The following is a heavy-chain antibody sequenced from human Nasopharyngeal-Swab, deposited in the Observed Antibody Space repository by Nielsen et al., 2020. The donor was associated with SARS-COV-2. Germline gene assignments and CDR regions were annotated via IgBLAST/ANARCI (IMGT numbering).Heavy chain of an antibody. CDR1: GYSFSSYW. V-gene: IGHV5-51*01. D-gene: IGHD1-7*01. CDR2: MYPRDSDT. Sequence: KVSCKGSGYSFSSYWIGWVRQMPGKGLEWTGIMYPRDSDTRYSPSFQGQVTISADKSISTAYLQWSSLKASDTAMYYCATAYNGNYYWDYWGQGTLVTVSS. CDR3: ATAYNGNYYWDY. J-gene: IGHJ4*02.